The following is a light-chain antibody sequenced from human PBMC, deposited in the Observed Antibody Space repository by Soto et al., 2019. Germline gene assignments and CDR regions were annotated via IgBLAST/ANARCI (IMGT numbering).Light chain of an antibody. CDR2: KAS. J-gene: IGKJ1*01. CDR3: QQYDNDSWT. V-gene: IGKV1-5*03. Sequence: DIQMTQSPSTLSASVGDRVIITCRASQSISSWLAWYQQKPGKAPNLLIYKASTLKSGVPSRFSGSGSGTEFTLTISSLQPDDFATYYCQQYDNDSWTFGQGIKVEVK. CDR1: QSISSW.